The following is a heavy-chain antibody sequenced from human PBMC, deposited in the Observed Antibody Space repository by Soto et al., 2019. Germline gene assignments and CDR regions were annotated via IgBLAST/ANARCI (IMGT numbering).Heavy chain of an antibody. D-gene: IGHD2-2*01. CDR3: ARPVVVPAAMRFGFGHNGGNCMDV. CDR2: INHSGST. Sequence: PSDTLSLTCAVYGESLSGYYWSWIRQPPGKGLEWTGEINHSGSTNYNPSLKSRVTISVDTSKNQFSLKLSSVTAADTAVYYCARPVVVPAAMRFGFGHNGGNCMDVWGKGTTVTVSS. CDR1: GESLSGYY. V-gene: IGHV4-34*01. J-gene: IGHJ6*03.